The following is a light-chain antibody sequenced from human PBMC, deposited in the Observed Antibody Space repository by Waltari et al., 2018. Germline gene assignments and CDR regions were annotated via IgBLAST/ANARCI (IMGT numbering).Light chain of an antibody. J-gene: IGKJ1*01. Sequence: DIQMTQSPSSLSASVGDRVTITCRASQGISNSLAWYQQKPGKAPKLLLYTASRLESGVPSRFSGSGSGTDYTLTISSLQLEDFATYYCQQYYSTPRTFGQGTKVEIK. CDR2: TAS. V-gene: IGKV1-NL1*01. CDR1: QGISNS. CDR3: QQYYSTPRT.